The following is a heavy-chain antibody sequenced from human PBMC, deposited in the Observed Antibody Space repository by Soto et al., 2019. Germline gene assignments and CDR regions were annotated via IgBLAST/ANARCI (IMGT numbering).Heavy chain of an antibody. CDR3: ARGKSIFYGMDV. CDR2: LSSSGTTI. Sequence: QVQLVESGGGLVKPGGSLRLSCAASGFTFSDYYISWIRQAPGKGLEWVSYLSSSGTTIYHADSVKGRFTISRDNATNSLFLQMNSLRAEDTAVYYCARGKSIFYGMDVWGQGPTVTVSS. J-gene: IGHJ6*02. CDR1: GFTFSDYY. V-gene: IGHV3-11*01. D-gene: IGHD2-15*01.